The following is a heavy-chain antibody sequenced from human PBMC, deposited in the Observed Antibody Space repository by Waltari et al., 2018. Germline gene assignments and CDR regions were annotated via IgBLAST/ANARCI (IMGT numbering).Heavy chain of an antibody. D-gene: IGHD2-15*01. CDR1: GFTVSSFY. Sequence: VHVEESGGGLMQPGGSLRLSCAASGFTVSSFYMAWVRQAPGKGLVGVSLICSGGDTYYADSVKGRFTISRDNSKNMVYLQMNSLRADDTAVYYCARETGVAVAGYGLDIWGQGTTVTVSS. V-gene: IGHV3-53*01. CDR3: ARETGVAVAGYGLDI. CDR2: ICSGGDT. J-gene: IGHJ6*02.